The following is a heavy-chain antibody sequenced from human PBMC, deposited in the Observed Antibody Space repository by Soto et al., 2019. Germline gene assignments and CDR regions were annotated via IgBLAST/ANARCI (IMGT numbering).Heavy chain of an antibody. J-gene: IGHJ6*02. CDR3: ARAEGGVVAGTSGYYYYYGMDV. CDR2: IYSGGST. Sequence: GGSLRLSCAASGFTVSSNYMSWVRQAPGKGLEWVSVIYSGGSTYYADSVKGRFTISRDNSKNTLYLQMNSLRAEDTAVYYCARAEGGVVAGTSGYYYYYGMDVWGQGTTVTVSS. CDR1: GFTVSSNY. D-gene: IGHD6-19*01. V-gene: IGHV3-66*01.